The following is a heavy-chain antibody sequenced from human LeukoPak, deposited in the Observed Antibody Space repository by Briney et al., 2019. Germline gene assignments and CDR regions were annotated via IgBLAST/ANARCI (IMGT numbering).Heavy chain of an antibody. V-gene: IGHV3-23*01. CDR2: ISGSGGST. CDR3: ARRTYNDY. J-gene: IGHJ4*02. D-gene: IGHD1-14*01. Sequence: GGSLRLSCAASGFTFSSYGMSWVRQAPGKGLEWVSAISGSGGSTYYADSVKGRFTISRDNAKNSLYLQMNSLRVEDTALYYCARRTYNDYWGQGTLVTVSS. CDR1: GFTFSSYG.